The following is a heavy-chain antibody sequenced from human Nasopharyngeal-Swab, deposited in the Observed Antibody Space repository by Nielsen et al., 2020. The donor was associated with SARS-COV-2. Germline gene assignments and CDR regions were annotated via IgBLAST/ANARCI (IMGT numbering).Heavy chain of an antibody. CDR2: ISGSGGST. CDR3: AKDREATYYYGSGSFDY. J-gene: IGHJ4*02. D-gene: IGHD3-10*01. Sequence: GGSLRLSCAASGFTFSSYAMSWVRQAPGKGLEWVSVISGSGGSTYYADSVKGRFTISRDNSKNTLYLQMNSLRAEDTAVYYCAKDREATYYYGSGSFDYWGQGTLVTVSS. V-gene: IGHV3-23*01. CDR1: GFTFSSYA.